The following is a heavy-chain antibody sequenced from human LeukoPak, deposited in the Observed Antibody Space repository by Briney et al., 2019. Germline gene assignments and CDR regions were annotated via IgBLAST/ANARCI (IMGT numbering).Heavy chain of an antibody. D-gene: IGHD6-13*01. V-gene: IGHV3-53*01. J-gene: IGHJ5*02. CDR3: ARDIAAAPWFDP. CDR1: GGSISSNN. CDR2: IYSGGTT. Sequence: GTLSLTCGVSGGSISSNNWWSWGRQPPGKGLEWVSVIYSGGTTYYADSVKGRFTISRDNSKNTVYVQMNSLRAEDTAVYYCARDIAAAPWFDPWGQGTLVTVSS.